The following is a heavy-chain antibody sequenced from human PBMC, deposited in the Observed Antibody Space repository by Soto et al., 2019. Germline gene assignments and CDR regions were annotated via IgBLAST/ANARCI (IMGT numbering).Heavy chain of an antibody. Sequence: QVQLVQSGGEVEKPGASVKVSCKASGYTFTNYGINWVRQAPGLGLEWMGWINVYNGNTNYAQKFQARVTMTTNTSTNSVYLELRSLRSDDTAVCYCARGPDPTYFDYWGQGTLVSVSS. CDR3: ARGPDPTYFDY. J-gene: IGHJ4*02. CDR1: GYTFTNYG. V-gene: IGHV1-18*01. CDR2: INVYNGNT.